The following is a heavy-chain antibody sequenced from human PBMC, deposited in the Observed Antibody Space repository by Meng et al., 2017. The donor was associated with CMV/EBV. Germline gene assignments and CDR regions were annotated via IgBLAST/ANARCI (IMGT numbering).Heavy chain of an antibody. CDR1: GATFSSYA. CDR3: ARGLRDRGVRYYGMDV. Sequence: SVKVSCKASGATFSSYAISWVRQAPGQGLEWMGGIIPILGIANYAQKFQGRVTITADKSTSTAYMELSSLRSEDTAVYYCARGLRDRGVRYYGMDVWGQGTTVTVSS. CDR2: IIPILGIA. J-gene: IGHJ6*02. D-gene: IGHD3-10*01. V-gene: IGHV1-69*10.